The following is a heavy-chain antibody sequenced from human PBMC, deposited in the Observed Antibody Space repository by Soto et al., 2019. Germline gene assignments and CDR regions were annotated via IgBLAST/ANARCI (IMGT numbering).Heavy chain of an antibody. D-gene: IGHD3-16*01. CDR1: GYTFTRNA. CDR2: IKAGNGDT. V-gene: IGHV1-3*01. Sequence: ASVKVSCKASGYTFTRNAIHWVRQAPGQRLEWIGRIKAGNGDTKYSQKFQDRVTITRDTSASAAYMELSTLGSEDTSVYYCARSEHDYSTFDYWGQGTLVTVSS. CDR3: ARSEHDYSTFDY. J-gene: IGHJ4*02.